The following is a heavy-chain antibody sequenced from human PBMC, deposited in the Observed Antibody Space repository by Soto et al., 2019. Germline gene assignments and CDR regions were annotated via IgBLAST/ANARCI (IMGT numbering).Heavy chain of an antibody. D-gene: IGHD6-6*01. CDR1: GFTFSSYA. J-gene: IGHJ5*02. V-gene: IGHV3-23*01. CDR3: AKFMEAGYSSSSYWFDP. CDR2: ISGSGGST. Sequence: LRLSCAASGFTFSSYAMSWVRQAPGKGLEWVSAISGSGGSTYYADSVKGRFTISRDNSKNTLYLQMNSLRAEDTAVYYCAKFMEAGYSSSSYWFDPWGQGTLVTVS.